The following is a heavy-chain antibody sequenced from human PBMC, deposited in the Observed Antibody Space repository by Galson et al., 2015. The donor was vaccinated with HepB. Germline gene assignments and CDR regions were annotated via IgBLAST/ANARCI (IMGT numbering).Heavy chain of an antibody. D-gene: IGHD4-23*01. CDR1: GYTFTSHG. V-gene: IGHV7-4-1*02. J-gene: IGHJ4*02. CDR3: ARDEGSPELPFDY. CDR2: LNTNTGNP. Sequence: SVKVSCKASGYTFTSHGLNWVRQVPGQGLEWMGWLNTNTGNPTYAQGFTGRFVFSLDTSVSTAYLQISSLKAEDTAVYYCARDEGSPELPFDYWGQGTLVTVSS.